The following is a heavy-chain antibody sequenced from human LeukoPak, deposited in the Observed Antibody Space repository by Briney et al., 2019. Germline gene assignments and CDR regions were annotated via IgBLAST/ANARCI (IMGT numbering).Heavy chain of an antibody. CDR2: IDPRSGGT. J-gene: IGHJ4*02. CDR1: GYTFPDYY. CDR3: TSSDYTSSDY. D-gene: IGHD2-2*02. V-gene: IGHV1-2*02. Sequence: VASVKVSCKASGYTFPDYYMHWVRQAPGQGLEWMGWIDPRSGGTNFARKFQGRVTMTRDTSISTAYMELSRLTSDDTAVYYCTSSDYTSSDYWGQGTLVTVSS.